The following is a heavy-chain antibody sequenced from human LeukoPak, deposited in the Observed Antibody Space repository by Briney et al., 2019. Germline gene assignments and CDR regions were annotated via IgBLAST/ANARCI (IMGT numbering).Heavy chain of an antibody. CDR3: ARGVVRGAIHI. D-gene: IGHD3-10*01. CDR2: INPNSGGT. V-gene: IGHV1-2*02. Sequence: GASVKVSCKASGYTFTGYYMHWVRQAPGQGLEWMGWINPNSGGTNCRVTMTRDTSISTAYMELSRLRSDDTAVHYCARGVVRGAIHIWGQGTMVTVSS. CDR1: GYTFTGYY. J-gene: IGHJ3*02.